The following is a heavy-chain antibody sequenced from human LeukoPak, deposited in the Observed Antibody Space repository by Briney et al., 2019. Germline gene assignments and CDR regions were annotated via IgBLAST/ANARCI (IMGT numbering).Heavy chain of an antibody. Sequence: PGGSLRLSCAVSGFTFSTYWMHWVRQSPGEGLVWVSRINSDGTMTNYADSVKGRFTISRDNSKNTLYLQMNSLRAEDTAVYYCARDSVYSSSSIGAFDIWGQGTMVTVSS. D-gene: IGHD6-6*01. CDR2: INSDGTMT. CDR3: ARDSVYSSSSIGAFDI. J-gene: IGHJ3*02. CDR1: GFTFSTYW. V-gene: IGHV3-74*01.